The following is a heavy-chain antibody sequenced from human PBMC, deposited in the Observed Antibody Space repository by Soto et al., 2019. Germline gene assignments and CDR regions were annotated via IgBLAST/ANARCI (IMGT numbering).Heavy chain of an antibody. CDR1: GGSISSSTHY. Sequence: SETLSLTCTVSGGSISSSTHYWGWIRQPPGKGLEWIGSIYTFGSSYYNPSLKSRVTMSVDTSKNQFSLKLSSVTAADTAVYYCAICFVGYTSSWYWGQGTLVTV. CDR2: IYTFGSS. J-gene: IGHJ4*02. CDR3: AICFVGYTSSWY. D-gene: IGHD6-13*01. V-gene: IGHV4-39*01.